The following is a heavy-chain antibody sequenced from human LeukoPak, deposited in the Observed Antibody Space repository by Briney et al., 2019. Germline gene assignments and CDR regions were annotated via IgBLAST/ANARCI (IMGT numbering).Heavy chain of an antibody. CDR2: INPSTDST. D-gene: IGHD2-15*01. CDR3: ARHYRRGVVVAVNY. V-gene: IGHV1-2*02. J-gene: IGHJ4*02. CDR1: GYTFTDYY. Sequence: ASVKVSCKASGYTFTDYYIHWVRQAPGQGLEWMGGINPSTDSTHSVDNFQGRLTMTRDTSISTAYMELSSLRSDDTAVYYCARHYRRGVVVAVNYWGQGTLVTVSS.